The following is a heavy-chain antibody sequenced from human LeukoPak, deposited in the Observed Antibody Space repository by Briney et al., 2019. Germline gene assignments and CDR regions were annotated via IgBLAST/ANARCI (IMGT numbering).Heavy chain of an antibody. D-gene: IGHD3-22*01. CDR2: ISDNGGST. CDR1: GFTFSSYA. V-gene: IGHV3-23*01. CDR3: AKILYYYDSSGYPFDY. J-gene: IGHJ4*02. Sequence: GGSLRLSCAASGFTFSSYAMSWVRQAPGKGLEWVSVISDNGGSTYYADSVRGRFTISRDNSKNTLYLQMNSLRAEDTAVYYCAKILYYYDSSGYPFDYWGQGTLVTVSS.